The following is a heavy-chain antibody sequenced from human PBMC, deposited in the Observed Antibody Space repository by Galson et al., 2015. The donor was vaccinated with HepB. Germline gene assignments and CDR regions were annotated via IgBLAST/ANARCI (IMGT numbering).Heavy chain of an antibody. CDR1: GFTFSSYG. D-gene: IGHD3-3*01. Sequence: SLRLSCAASGFTFSSYGMHWVRQAPGKGLEWVAVISYDGSNKYYADSVKGRFTISRDNSKNTLYLQMNSLRAEDTAVYYCAKDGLLEWLQNGMDVWGQGTTVTVSS. CDR2: ISYDGSNK. V-gene: IGHV3-30*18. J-gene: IGHJ6*02. CDR3: AKDGLLEWLQNGMDV.